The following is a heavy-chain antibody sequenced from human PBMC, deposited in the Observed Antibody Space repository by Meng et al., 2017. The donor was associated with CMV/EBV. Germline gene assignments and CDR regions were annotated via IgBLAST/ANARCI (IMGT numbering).Heavy chain of an antibody. V-gene: IGHV4-30-4*08. CDR2: SYSHWDV. Sequence: YSWSWARQAPGKGLGWIGHSYSHWDVYYKPSLKSRLSISVDISKNQFSLTLTSVTAADTAVYYCARGWNIRFLDWTATTDHGGFDFWGQGALVTVSS. CDR1: YS. CDR3: ARGWNIRFLDWTATTDHGGFDF. D-gene: IGHD3-3*01. J-gene: IGHJ4*02.